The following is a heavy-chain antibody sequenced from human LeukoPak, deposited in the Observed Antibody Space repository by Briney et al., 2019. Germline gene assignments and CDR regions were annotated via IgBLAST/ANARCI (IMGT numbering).Heavy chain of an antibody. CDR3: ARAYCSSASCYLDNFYYYMDV. D-gene: IGHD2-2*01. CDR2: INWNGDAT. CDR1: GFTFDEYV. J-gene: IGHJ6*03. Sequence: GGSLTLSCAPSGFTFDEYVVNWVRHSPGKGLEWLSSINWNGDATLYTDSVAGRFTISRDNAKNSPYLQMNSLRAEDTAFYFCARAYCSSASCYLDNFYYYMDVWGKGTTVIVSS. V-gene: IGHV3-20*04.